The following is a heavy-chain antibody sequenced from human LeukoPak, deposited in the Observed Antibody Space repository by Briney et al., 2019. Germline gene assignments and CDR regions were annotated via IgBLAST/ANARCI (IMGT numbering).Heavy chain of an antibody. CDR1: GYTFTSYG. J-gene: IGHJ5*02. D-gene: IGHD2-2*01. CDR2: MNPNSGNT. Sequence: ASVKVSCKASGYTFTSYGINWVRQATGQGLEWMGWMNPNSGNTGYAQKFQGRVTITRNTSISTAYMELSSLRSEDTAVYYCARSAYCSSTSCRSWFDPWGQGTLVTVSS. V-gene: IGHV1-8*03. CDR3: ARSAYCSSTSCRSWFDP.